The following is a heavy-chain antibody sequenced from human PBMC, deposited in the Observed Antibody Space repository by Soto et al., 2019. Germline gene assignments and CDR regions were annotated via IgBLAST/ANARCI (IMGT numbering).Heavy chain of an antibody. Sequence: PXXTLSLTCNVSSASICTYYWNWIRQSPGKGLEWIGYTXDGGTXNYNTYIESRXXISLDKSXXQFYMKLSSVTAAETAVYYCARAPGDLVYYFDYWGQGAMVTVSS. CDR2: TXDGGTX. CDR3: ARAPGDLVYYFDY. CDR1: SASICTYY. V-gene: IGHV4-59*01. D-gene: IGHD7-27*01. J-gene: IGHJ4*02.